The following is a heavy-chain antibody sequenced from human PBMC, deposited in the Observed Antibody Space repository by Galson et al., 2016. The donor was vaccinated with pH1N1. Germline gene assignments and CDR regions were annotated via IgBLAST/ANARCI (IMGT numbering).Heavy chain of an antibody. CDR3: AHREVMITNAFDF. CDR1: GFSVRSSGMG. V-gene: IGHV2-5*02. Sequence: PALVKPTPTLTLTCNFSGFSVRSSGMGVGWIRQPPGKALEWLAVIYWDDDKRYSPSLKSRLTITKDTSKNQVVLKMTNMDPADTATYYCAHREVMITNAFDFWGQGTMVTVSS. CDR2: IYWDDDK. D-gene: IGHD3-16*01. J-gene: IGHJ3*01.